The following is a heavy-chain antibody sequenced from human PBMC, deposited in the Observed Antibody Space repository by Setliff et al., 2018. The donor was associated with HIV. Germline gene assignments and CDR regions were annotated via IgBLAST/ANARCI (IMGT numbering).Heavy chain of an antibody. CDR2: TTSNGRTT. CDR3: ARGRLGSSGNTYYWYYFDY. CDR1: GFAFSAHA. V-gene: IGHV3-23*01. D-gene: IGHD2-15*01. J-gene: IGHJ4*02. Sequence: PGESLKISCAASGFAFSAHAMTWVRQAPGKGLEWVSATTSNGRTTDYAESVRGRFTLSRDNSKNTLFLQMNSLRAEDTAVYYCARGRLGSSGNTYYWYYFDYWGQGTLVTVSS.